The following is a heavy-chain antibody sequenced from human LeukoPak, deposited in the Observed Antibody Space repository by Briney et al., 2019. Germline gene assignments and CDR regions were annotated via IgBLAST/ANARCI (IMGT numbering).Heavy chain of an antibody. CDR3: AREGVGITMIVVVITTGGFDY. J-gene: IGHJ4*02. CDR2: ISYDGSNK. Sequence: PGRSLRLSCAASGFTFSSYAMHWVRQAPGKGLEWVAVISYDGSNKYYADSVKGRFTISRDNSKNTLYLQMNSLRAEDTAVYYCAREGVGITMIVVVITTGGFDYWGQGTLVTVSS. D-gene: IGHD3-22*01. CDR1: GFTFSSYA. V-gene: IGHV3-30*04.